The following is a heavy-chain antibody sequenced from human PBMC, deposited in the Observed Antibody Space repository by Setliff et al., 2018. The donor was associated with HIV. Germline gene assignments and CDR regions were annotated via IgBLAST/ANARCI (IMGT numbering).Heavy chain of an antibody. V-gene: IGHV4-39*07. CDR2: IAYSGTTMYT. CDR1: GGSFIGSSFQ. CDR3: ARGPPFAY. Sequence: SETLSLTCTVSGGSFIGSSFQSTWIRQTPGKGLEWIADIAYSGTTMYTNYNPSLESRVIISEDTSRDQFFLKLTSVTADDTGIYYCARGPPFAYWGQGLPVTVSS. J-gene: IGHJ4*02.